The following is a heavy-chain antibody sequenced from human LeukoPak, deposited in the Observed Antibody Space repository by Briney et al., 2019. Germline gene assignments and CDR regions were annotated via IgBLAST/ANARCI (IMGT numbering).Heavy chain of an antibody. CDR1: GGCVSSSSHY. D-gene: IGHD6-19*01. J-gene: IGHJ4*02. CDR3: AREFSTAWLRDSDS. CDR2: ITYIGST. Sequence: SETLSLTCTVCGGCVSSSSHYCGWIRQPPGKGLEWIGSITYIGSTYYNPSLSSRVTISADTSKNQFSLKLTSVTAADTAVYYCAREFSTAWLRDSDSWGQGTLVTVSS. V-gene: IGHV4-39*07.